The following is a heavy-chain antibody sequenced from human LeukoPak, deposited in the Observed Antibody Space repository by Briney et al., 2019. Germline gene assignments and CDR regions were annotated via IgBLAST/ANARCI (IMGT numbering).Heavy chain of an antibody. J-gene: IGHJ5*02. Sequence: SETLSLTCTVSGGSISSDTHHWGWIRQPPGKGRQWIGSVYYSGSTYYNPSLRSRVTLSVDTSKDQFSLKLSSVTATDPAMYYCARSGWPLGGFDPWGQGILVTVSS. CDR2: VYYSGST. CDR1: GGSISSDTHH. CDR3: ARSGWPLGGFDP. V-gene: IGHV4-39*01. D-gene: IGHD3-10*01.